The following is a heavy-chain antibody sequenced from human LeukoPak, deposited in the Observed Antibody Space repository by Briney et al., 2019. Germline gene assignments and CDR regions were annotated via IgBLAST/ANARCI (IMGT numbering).Heavy chain of an antibody. J-gene: IGHJ4*02. CDR3: ARCDSVTALDY. CDR2: IYSSEIT. V-gene: IGHV4-59*01. Sequence: PSETLSLTCTVSGGSISGYYWSWIRQPPGKRLEWIGYIYSSEITNYNPSLKSRVTLSLDTSGNQFSLKATSVTAADTAVYYCARCDSVTALDYWGQGTLVTVSS. CDR1: GGSISGYY. D-gene: IGHD4-17*01.